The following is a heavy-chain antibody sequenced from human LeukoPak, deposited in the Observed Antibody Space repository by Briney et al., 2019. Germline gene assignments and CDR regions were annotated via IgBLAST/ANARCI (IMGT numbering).Heavy chain of an antibody. CDR3: ARGESLSEFDP. Sequence: ASVKVSCKASGYTFTGYYMHWVRQAPGQGLEWMGWMNPNSGNTGYAQKFQGRVTITRNTSISTAYMELSSLRSEDTAVYYCARGESLSEFDPWGQGTLVTVSS. J-gene: IGHJ5*02. CDR2: MNPNSGNT. CDR1: GYTFTGYY. V-gene: IGHV1-8*03.